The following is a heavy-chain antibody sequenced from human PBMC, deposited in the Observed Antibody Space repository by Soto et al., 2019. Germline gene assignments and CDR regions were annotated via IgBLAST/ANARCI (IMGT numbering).Heavy chain of an antibody. CDR2: MNPNSGNT. V-gene: IGHV1-8*01. Sequence: ASVKVSCKASGYTFTSYDINWVRQATGQGLEWMGWMNPNSGNTGYAQKLQGRVTMTTDTSTSTAYMELRSLRSDDTAVYYCARVYCSSTSCYAPDYWGQGTLVTVSS. CDR3: ARVYCSSTSCYAPDY. J-gene: IGHJ4*02. D-gene: IGHD2-2*01. CDR1: GYTFTSYD.